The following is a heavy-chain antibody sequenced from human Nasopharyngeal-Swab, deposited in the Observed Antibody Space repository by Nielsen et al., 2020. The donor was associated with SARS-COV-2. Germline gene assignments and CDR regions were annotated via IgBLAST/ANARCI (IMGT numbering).Heavy chain of an antibody. Sequence: GESLKISCEASEFTFNTNSLNWVRQAPGKGLEWVASIDSDSLYTYYVDSVKGRFIISRDNAKNSLYLQMNSLRAEDTAVYYCASDCSGHTCYSAFDIWGQGTMVTVSS. J-gene: IGHJ3*02. CDR3: ASDCSGHTCYSAFDI. CDR2: IDSDSLYT. D-gene: IGHD2-15*01. CDR1: EFTFNTNS. V-gene: IGHV3-21*01.